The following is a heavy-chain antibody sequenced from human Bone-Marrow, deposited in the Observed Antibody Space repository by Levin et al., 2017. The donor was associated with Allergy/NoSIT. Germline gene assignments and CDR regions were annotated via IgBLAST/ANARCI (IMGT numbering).Heavy chain of an antibody. J-gene: IGHJ1*01. Sequence: LSLTCAASGFTFSSYGMHWVRQAPGKGLEWVALIWYDGSEEYYADSVKGRFTISRDNAKNTVDLQMNSLRADDTAVYHCARDLQRGYDNRGYLQYWGQGTLVSVPS. CDR2: IWYDGSEE. D-gene: IGHD5-12*01. CDR1: GFTFSSYG. CDR3: ARDLQRGYDNRGYLQY. V-gene: IGHV3-33*01.